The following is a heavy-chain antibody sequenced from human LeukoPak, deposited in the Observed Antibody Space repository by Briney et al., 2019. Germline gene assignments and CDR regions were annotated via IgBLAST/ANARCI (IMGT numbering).Heavy chain of an antibody. J-gene: IGHJ4*02. V-gene: IGHV3-11*03. CDR1: GFTSSDYY. D-gene: IGHD3-10*01. CDR3: AKFSGYYFDY. Sequence: PGGSLRLSCAASGFTSSDYYMSWIRQAPGKGLEWVSSISSSSSDIYYADSVKGRFTISRDNAKNSLYLQMNSLRAEDTAIYYCAKFSGYYFDYWGQGTLVTVSS. CDR2: ISSSSSDI.